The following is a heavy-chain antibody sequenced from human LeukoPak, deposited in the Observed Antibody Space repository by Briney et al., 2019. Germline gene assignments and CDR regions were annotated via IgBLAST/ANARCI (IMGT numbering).Heavy chain of an antibody. CDR1: GFTFSNAW. D-gene: IGHD2-2*01. CDR2: IKSKTDGGTT. Sequence: GGSLRLSCAASGFTFSNAWMSWVRQAPGKGLEWVGRIKSKTDGGTTDYAAPVKGRFTISRDDSKNTLYLQMNSLKTEDTAVYYCTTDPGPWVYQLGYWGQGTLVTVSS. CDR3: TTDPGPWVYQLGY. V-gene: IGHV3-15*01. J-gene: IGHJ4*02.